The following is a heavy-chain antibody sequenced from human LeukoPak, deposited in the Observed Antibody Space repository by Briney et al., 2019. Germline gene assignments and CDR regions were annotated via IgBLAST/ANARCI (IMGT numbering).Heavy chain of an antibody. CDR3: ASHSYGSGSYY. CDR2: IYYSGST. Sequence: SETLSLTCTVSGGSISSYYWSWIRQPPGKGLEWIGYIYYSGSTNYNPSLKSRVTISVDTSKNQFSLKLSSVTDADTAVYYCASHSYGSGSYYWGQGTLVTVSS. J-gene: IGHJ4*02. CDR1: GGSISSYY. V-gene: IGHV4-59*08. D-gene: IGHD3-10*01.